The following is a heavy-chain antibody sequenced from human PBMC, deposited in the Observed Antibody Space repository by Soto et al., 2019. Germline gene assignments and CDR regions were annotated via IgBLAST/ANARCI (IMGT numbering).Heavy chain of an antibody. CDR2: IWYDGSDK. Sequence: GESLKISCVTSGFTFSGFVMQWVRQAPGKGLEWVAVIWYDGSDKYYADSVKGRFTISRDDSKNTPYLEMNSLRAEDTAVYYCVRGSSCTTTTCYNLAWFAPWGQGTLVTVSS. D-gene: IGHD2-2*02. V-gene: IGHV3-33*01. J-gene: IGHJ5*02. CDR3: VRGSSCTTTTCYNLAWFAP. CDR1: GFTFSGFV.